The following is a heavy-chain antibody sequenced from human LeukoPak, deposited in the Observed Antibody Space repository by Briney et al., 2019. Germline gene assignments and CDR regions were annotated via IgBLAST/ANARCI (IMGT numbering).Heavy chain of an antibody. V-gene: IGHV3-7*03. CDR3: ARFYDFWSGYLTERYYYGMDV. D-gene: IGHD3-3*01. CDR2: IKQDGSEK. Sequence: GGSLRLSCAASGFSFSSYWMNWVRRAPGKGLEWLANIKQDGSEKYYVDSVKGRFTISRDNAKNSLYLQMNSLRAEDTAVYYCARFYDFWSGYLTERYYYGMDVWGQGTTVTVSS. CDR1: GFSFSSYW. J-gene: IGHJ6*02.